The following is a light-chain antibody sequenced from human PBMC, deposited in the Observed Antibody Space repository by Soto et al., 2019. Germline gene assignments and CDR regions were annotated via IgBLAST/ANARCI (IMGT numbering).Light chain of an antibody. Sequence: DIEMNQSPSSLSASVGDRITITCQATQDISNYLNWYQQKPGKAPKLLIYAASSLRTGVPSRFSGSGSGTDFTLTISSLQPEDFATYYCLQHNSYPLTFGGGTKVDIK. CDR1: QDISNY. CDR2: AAS. J-gene: IGKJ4*01. CDR3: LQHNSYPLT. V-gene: IGKV1-17*01.